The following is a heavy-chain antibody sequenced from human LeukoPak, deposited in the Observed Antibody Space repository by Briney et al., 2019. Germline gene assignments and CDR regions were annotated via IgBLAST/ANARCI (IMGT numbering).Heavy chain of an antibody. CDR3: IKDLGSGWSYFDC. Sequence: GGSLRLSCAASGFTFSSYSMNWVRQAPGKGLEWVSLISWDGGSTYYADSVKGRFTISRDNTKNSLYLQMNSLTTEDTAFYYCIKDLGSGWSYFDCWGQGTLVTVSS. CDR1: GFTFSSYS. V-gene: IGHV3-43*01. J-gene: IGHJ4*02. CDR2: ISWDGGST. D-gene: IGHD6-19*01.